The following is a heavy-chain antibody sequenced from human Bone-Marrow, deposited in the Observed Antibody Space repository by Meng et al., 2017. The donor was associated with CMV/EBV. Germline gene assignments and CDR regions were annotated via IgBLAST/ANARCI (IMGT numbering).Heavy chain of an antibody. D-gene: IGHD3-16*02. Sequence: FSSYAMSWVRQAPGKGLEWVSAISGSGGSTYYADSVKGRFTISRDNSKNTLYLQMNSLRAEDTAVYYCANLMITFGGVIVIPTPRVYWDQGTLVTVSS. V-gene: IGHV3-23*01. CDR3: ANLMITFGGVIVIPTPRVY. CDR2: ISGSGGST. J-gene: IGHJ4*02. CDR1: FSSYA.